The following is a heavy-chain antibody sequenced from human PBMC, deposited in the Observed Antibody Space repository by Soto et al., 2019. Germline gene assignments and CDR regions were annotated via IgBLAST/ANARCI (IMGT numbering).Heavy chain of an antibody. J-gene: IGHJ3*01. CDR2: NVVGTGTT. CDR3: AAELYSGGRCCSFDF. Sequence: QVQVLQSGPEVKKPGTSVKASCKTSGFTFSNSAVQRVRQARGQGLEWIASNVVGTGTTNYAQNFQGRVTITRDMSTNTVYMDLSSLRSGDTAVYYCAAELYSGGRCCSFDFWGQGTMVTVSS. V-gene: IGHV1-58*01. D-gene: IGHD2-15*01. CDR1: GFTFSNSA.